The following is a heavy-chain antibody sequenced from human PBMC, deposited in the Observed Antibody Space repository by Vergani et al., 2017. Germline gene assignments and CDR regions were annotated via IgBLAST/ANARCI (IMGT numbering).Heavy chain of an antibody. CDR1: GFTFSSYA. J-gene: IGHJ3*02. CDR2: ISGSGGST. V-gene: IGHV3-23*01. CDR3: ATRDPGRDAFDI. Sequence: EVQLLESGGGLVQPGGSLRLSCAASGFTFSSYAMSWVRPAPGKGLEWVSAISGSGGSTYYADSVKGRFTISRDNSKNTLYLQMNSRRAEDTAVYYCATRDPGRDAFDIRGQGTMVTVSS.